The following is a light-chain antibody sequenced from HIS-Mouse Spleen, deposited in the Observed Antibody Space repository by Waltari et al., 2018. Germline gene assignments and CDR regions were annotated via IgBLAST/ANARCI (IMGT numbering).Light chain of an antibody. CDR2: WAS. Sequence: DIVMTQSPDSLAVSLGERPPINCKSSQSVLYSSNNKNYLAWYQQKPEQPPKLLIYWASTRESGVPDRFSGSGSGTDFTLTISSLQAEDVAVYYCQQYYSTPYTFGQGTKLEIK. CDR3: QQYYSTPYT. CDR1: QSVLYSSNNKNY. J-gene: IGKJ2*01. V-gene: IGKV4-1*01.